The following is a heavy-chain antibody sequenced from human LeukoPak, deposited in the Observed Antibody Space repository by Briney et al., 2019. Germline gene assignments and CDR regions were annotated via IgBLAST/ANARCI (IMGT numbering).Heavy chain of an antibody. J-gene: IGHJ6*02. CDR3: ARDRSPYFGMDV. CDR1: GGSISSYY. Sequence: SETLSLTCTVSGGSISSYYWSRIRQPPGKGLGWIGYIYYSGSTNYNPSLKSRVTISVDTSKNQFSLKLSSVTAADTAVYYCARDRSPYFGMDVWGQGTTVTVSS. D-gene: IGHD2/OR15-2a*01. CDR2: IYYSGST. V-gene: IGHV4-59*01.